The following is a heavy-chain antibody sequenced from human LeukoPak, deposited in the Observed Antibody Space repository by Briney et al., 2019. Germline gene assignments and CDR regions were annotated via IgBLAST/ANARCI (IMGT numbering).Heavy chain of an antibody. V-gene: IGHV4-39*07. J-gene: IGHJ4*02. CDR2: IYYSGST. D-gene: IGHD6-13*01. CDR3: ARETAAAGSFIAINDY. Sequence: SETLSLTCTVSGGSISSSSYYWGWIRQPPGKGLEWIGSIYYSGSTYYNPSLKSRVTISVDTSKNQFSLKLTSVTAADTAIYYCARETAAAGSFIAINDYWGQGTLVTVSS. CDR1: GGSISSSSYY.